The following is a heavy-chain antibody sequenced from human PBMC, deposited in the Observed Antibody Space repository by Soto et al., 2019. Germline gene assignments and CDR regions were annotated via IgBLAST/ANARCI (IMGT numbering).Heavy chain of an antibody. Sequence: ASVNVSCKSSGYTFTGYYIHWVRQAPGQGLEWMGWINPNSGGTNYAQKFQGRVTMTRDTSISTAYMELSRLRSDDTAVYYCARDQDYYDSSGTLDYWGQGTLVSVSS. CDR3: ARDQDYYDSSGTLDY. D-gene: IGHD3-22*01. CDR2: INPNSGGT. CDR1: GYTFTGYY. J-gene: IGHJ4*02. V-gene: IGHV1-2*02.